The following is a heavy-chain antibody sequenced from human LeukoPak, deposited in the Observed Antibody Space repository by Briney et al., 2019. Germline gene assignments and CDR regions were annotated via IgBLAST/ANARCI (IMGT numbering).Heavy chain of an antibody. CDR2: ISGSGGST. CDR1: GFTFSSYA. D-gene: IGHD3-22*01. Sequence: GGSLRLSCAASGFTFSSYAMSWVRQAPGKGREWFSAISGSGGSTYYADSVKGRFTTSRDNSKNTLYLQMNSLRAEDTAVYYCAKTPLGYYYDSSGYYVGVFDYWGQGTLVTVSS. V-gene: IGHV3-23*01. J-gene: IGHJ4*02. CDR3: AKTPLGYYYDSSGYYVGVFDY.